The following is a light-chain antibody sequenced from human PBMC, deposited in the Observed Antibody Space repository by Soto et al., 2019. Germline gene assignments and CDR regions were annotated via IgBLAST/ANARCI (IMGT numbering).Light chain of an antibody. CDR3: QQSYSVPIT. Sequence: DIPMTQSPSSLSASVGDRVTITCRASQTISNSLNWYQQKLGKAPKLLIYAASSLQSGVPSRFSGSASGTDFTLTITSLQAEDFATYYCQQSYSVPITFGQGTRLEIK. J-gene: IGKJ5*01. CDR1: QTISNS. V-gene: IGKV1-39*01. CDR2: AAS.